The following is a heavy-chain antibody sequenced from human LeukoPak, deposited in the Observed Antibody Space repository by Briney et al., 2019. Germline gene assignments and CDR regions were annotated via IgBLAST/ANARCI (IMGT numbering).Heavy chain of an antibody. D-gene: IGHD3-3*01. CDR1: GFTFSSYA. CDR2: ISYDGSNK. J-gene: IGHJ6*03. CDR3: ARDGPITIFGVLRGYYYYYMDV. Sequence: PGGSLRLSCAASGFTFSSYAMHWVRQAPGKGLEWVAVISYDGSNKYYADSVEGRFTISRDNSKNTLYLQMNSLRAEDTAVYYCARDGPITIFGVLRGYYYYYMDVWGKGTTVTVSS. V-gene: IGHV3-30*04.